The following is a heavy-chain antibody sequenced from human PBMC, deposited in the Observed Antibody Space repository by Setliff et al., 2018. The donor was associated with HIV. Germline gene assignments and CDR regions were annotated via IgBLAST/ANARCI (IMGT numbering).Heavy chain of an antibody. CDR2: IYTGGRT. J-gene: IGHJ4*02. V-gene: IGHV4-61*02. Sequence: PSETLSLTCTVSGDSISSGDYYWSWIRQSAGKGLEWVGRIYTGGRTNYNPSLKGRVTMSVDTSKNQFSLNLSSVTAADTAVYYCARDRMPMASWVPDKWGQGTLVTVSS. D-gene: IGHD2-2*01. CDR3: ARDRMPMASWVPDK. CDR1: GDSISSGDYY.